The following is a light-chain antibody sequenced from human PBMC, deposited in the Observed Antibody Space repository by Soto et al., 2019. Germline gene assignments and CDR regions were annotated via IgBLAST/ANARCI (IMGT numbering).Light chain of an antibody. CDR1: QAINNY. CDR3: QHYKTYPIT. J-gene: IGKJ5*01. Sequence: DIQMTQFPSSLSASVGDRVTITCRASQAINNYLAWYQQKPGKAPKSLIYGTSTLHSGVPSRFSGSGSGTDFTLTISSLQPEDFGTYYCQHYKTYPITFGQGTRLEIK. V-gene: IGKV1-16*01. CDR2: GTS.